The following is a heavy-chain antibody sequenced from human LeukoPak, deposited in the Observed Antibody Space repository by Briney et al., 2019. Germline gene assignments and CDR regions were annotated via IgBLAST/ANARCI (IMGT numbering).Heavy chain of an antibody. V-gene: IGHV4-39*07. CDR1: GGSISSSSYY. CDR3: ARRRGSLAVAGGYFDY. D-gene: IGHD6-19*01. J-gene: IGHJ4*02. CDR2: IYYSGST. Sequence: PSETLSLTCTVSGGSISSSSYYWGWIRQPPGKGLEWIGSIYYSGSTYYNPSLKSRVTISVDTSKNQFSLKLSSVTAADTAVYYCARRRGSLAVAGGYFDYWGQGTLVTVSS.